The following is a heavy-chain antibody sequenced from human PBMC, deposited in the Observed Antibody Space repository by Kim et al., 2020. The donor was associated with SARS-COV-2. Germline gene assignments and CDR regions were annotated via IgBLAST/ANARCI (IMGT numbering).Heavy chain of an antibody. CDR3: MKGGWGWIWDH. CDR2: IDGSDGTT. CDR1: GFTFTGYA. V-gene: IGHV3-23*01. D-gene: IGHD2-2*03. J-gene: IGHJ4*02. Sequence: GGSLRLSCTTSGFTFTGYAMSWVRQAPGKGLEWVSSIDGSDGTTYYVDYVKGRFTISRDNSKNTLYLQMNSLRADDTAVYYCMKGGWGWIWDHWGQGTRVTVSS.